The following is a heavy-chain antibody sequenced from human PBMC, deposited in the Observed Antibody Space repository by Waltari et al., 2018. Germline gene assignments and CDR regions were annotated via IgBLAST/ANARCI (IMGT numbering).Heavy chain of an antibody. CDR2: VRYHGGSA. CDR3: AKDFDTGPEGFGT. J-gene: IGHJ3*01. V-gene: IGHV3-30-3*02. CDR1: GFLFTGYA. Sequence: QVQLVESGGTVVQPGGSLRLSCATSGFLFTGYAMDWVRQAPGKGLGGVERVRYHGGSATYADSVRGRFTISKDTSNDILYLDMSSLRAEDTATYYCAKDFDTGPEGFGTWGQGTDVIVSS. D-gene: IGHD3-9*01.